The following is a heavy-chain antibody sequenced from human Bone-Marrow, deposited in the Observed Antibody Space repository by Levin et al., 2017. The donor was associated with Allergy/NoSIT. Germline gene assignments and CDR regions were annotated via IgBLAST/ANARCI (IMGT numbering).Heavy chain of an antibody. V-gene: IGHV3-13*01. CDR3: ARSGRIATAGRGDWFDP. D-gene: IGHD6-13*01. Sequence: GESLKISCAASGFTFSSYDFYWVRQATGKGLEWVSTIDTAGDTSYSGSVKGRFTISRENAKKSLYLQMNSLRAGDTAVYYCARSGRIATAGRGDWFDPWGQGTLVTVSS. J-gene: IGHJ5*02. CDR2: IDTAGDT. CDR1: GFTFSSYD.